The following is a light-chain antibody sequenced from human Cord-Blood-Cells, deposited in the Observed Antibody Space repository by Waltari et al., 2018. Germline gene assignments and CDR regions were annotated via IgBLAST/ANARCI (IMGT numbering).Light chain of an antibody. CDR3: SSYAGSNNYV. V-gene: IGLV2-8*01. J-gene: IGLJ1*01. CDR1: SSAVGGYNY. CDR2: EVS. Sequence: QSALTQPPSAPGSPGQSVTISCTGTSSAVGGYNYVSWYQQHPGKAPKLMIYEVSKRPSGVPDRFSGSKSGNTASLTVSGLQAEDEADYYCSSYAGSNNYVFGTGTKVTVL.